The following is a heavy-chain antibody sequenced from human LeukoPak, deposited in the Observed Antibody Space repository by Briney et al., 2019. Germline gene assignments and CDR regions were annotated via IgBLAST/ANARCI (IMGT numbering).Heavy chain of an antibody. CDR2: ISYDGSNK. Sequence: GGSLRLSCAASGFTFSSYGMHWVRQAPGKGLEWVAVISYDGSNKYYADSVKGRFTISRDNPKNTLYLQMNSLRAEDTAVYYCAKGGRFIPYDGGFDYWGQGTLVTVSS. CDR1: GFTFSSYG. D-gene: IGHD3-16*01. V-gene: IGHV3-30*18. J-gene: IGHJ4*02. CDR3: AKGGRFIPYDGGFDY.